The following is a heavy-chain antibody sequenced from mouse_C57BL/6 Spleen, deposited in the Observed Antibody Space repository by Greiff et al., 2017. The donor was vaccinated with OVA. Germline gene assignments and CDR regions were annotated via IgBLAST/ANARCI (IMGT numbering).Heavy chain of an antibody. CDR2: ISNLAYSI. CDR1: GFTFSDYG. V-gene: IGHV5-15*01. J-gene: IGHJ4*01. CDR3: ARQTVGAAMDY. D-gene: IGHD1-1*01. Sequence: EVQLVESGGGLVQPGGSLKLSCAASGFTFSDYGMAWVRQAPRKGPEWVAFISNLAYSIYYADTVTGRFTISRENAKNTLYLEMSSLRSEDTAMYYCARQTVGAAMDYWGQGTSVTVSS.